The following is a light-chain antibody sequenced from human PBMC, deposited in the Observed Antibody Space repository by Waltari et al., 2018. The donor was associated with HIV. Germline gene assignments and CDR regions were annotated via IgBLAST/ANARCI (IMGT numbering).Light chain of an antibody. CDR1: QSVGKY. CDR2: DAS. CDR3: QQRTNWPPYT. J-gene: IGKJ2*01. V-gene: IGKV3-11*01. Sequence: EIVLSQSPPTLSLSHGERATHSCTASQSVGKYLAWYQQKPGQAPRLLIYDASDRATGIPARFSGSGSRTDFTLTISSLEPEDFAVYYCQQRTNWPPYTFGQGTKLEIK.